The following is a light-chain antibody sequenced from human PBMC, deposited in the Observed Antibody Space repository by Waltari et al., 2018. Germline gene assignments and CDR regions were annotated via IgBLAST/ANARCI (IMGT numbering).Light chain of an antibody. CDR3: QRYGTLPAT. J-gene: IGKJ1*01. CDR1: QSVSRALRT. Sequence: EIVLTQPPGPLSLTPGERATLSCRASQSVSRALRTLAWYQQKPGQAPRLLIYDASTRATCIPDRFSGSGSGTDFTLTISRLEPDDFAVYYCQRYGTLPATFGQGTKVEIK. V-gene: IGKV3-20*01. CDR2: DAS.